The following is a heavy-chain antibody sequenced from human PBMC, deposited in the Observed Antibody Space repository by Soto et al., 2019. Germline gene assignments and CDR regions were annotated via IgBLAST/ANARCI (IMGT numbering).Heavy chain of an antibody. J-gene: IGHJ1*01. D-gene: IGHD2-21*02. CDR3: ARTYCGCDCYSEYFQH. V-gene: IGHV2-5*02. Sequence: SGPTLVNPTQTLTLTCTCSGFSLSTSGVGVGWIRQPPGKALEWLALIYWDDDKRYSPSLKSRLTITKDTSKNQVVLTMTNMDPVDTATYYCARTYCGCDCYSEYFQHWGQGTLVTVSS. CDR2: IYWDDDK. CDR1: GFSLSTSGVG.